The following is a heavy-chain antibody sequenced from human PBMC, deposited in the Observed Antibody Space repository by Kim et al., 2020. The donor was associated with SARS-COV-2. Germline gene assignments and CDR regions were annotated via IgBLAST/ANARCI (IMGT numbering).Heavy chain of an antibody. CDR1: GGTFSSYT. CDR2: IIPILGIA. CDR3: ARDREGYDILTGPPQYYYYGMDV. J-gene: IGHJ6*02. V-gene: IGHV1-69*04. D-gene: IGHD3-9*01. Sequence: SVKVSCKASGGTFSSYTISWVRQAPGQGLEWMGRIIPILGIANYAQKFQGRVTITADKSTSTAYMELSSLRSEDTAVYYCARDREGYDILTGPPQYYYYGMDVWGQGTTVTVSS.